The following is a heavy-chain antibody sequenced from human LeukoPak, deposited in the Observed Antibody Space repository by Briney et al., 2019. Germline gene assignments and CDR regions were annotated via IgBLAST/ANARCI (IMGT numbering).Heavy chain of an antibody. CDR2: VIPILGTP. D-gene: IGHD3-10*01. Sequence: SVKVSCKASGDTFSTYTVTWVRQAPGQGLEWMGGVIPILGTPNYAQKFQGRVTITADKSTTTVSIDLRSLRSDDTAVYYCARDITMAPWGQGTLVTVSS. V-gene: IGHV1-69*08. CDR3: ARDITMAP. CDR1: GDTFSTYT. J-gene: IGHJ4*02.